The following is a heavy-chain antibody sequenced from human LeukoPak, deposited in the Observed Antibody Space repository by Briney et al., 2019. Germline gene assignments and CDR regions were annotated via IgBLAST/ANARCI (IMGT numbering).Heavy chain of an antibody. D-gene: IGHD2-2*01. CDR1: GGSFSGYY. CDR3: ARGRKVVGVVVPAVDAFDI. J-gene: IGHJ3*02. Sequence: SETLSLTCAVYGGSFSGYYWSWIRQPPGKGLEWIGEINHSGSTNYNLSLKSRVTISVDTSKNQFSLKLSSVTAADTAVYYCARGRKVVGVVVPAVDAFDIWGQGTMVTVSS. CDR2: INHSGST. V-gene: IGHV4-34*01.